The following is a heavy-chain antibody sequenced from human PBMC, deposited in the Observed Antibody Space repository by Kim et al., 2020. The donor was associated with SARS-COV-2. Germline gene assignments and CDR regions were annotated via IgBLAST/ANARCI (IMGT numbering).Heavy chain of an antibody. V-gene: IGHV3-64D*09. D-gene: IGHD2-2*01. Sequence: GGSLRLSCSASGFTFSSYAMHWVRQAPGKGLEYVSAISSNGGSTYYADSVKGRFTISRDNSKNTLYLQMSSLRAEDTAVYYCEKDKFVVVVPAAADYWGQGTLVTVSS. CDR3: EKDKFVVVVPAAADY. CDR1: GFTFSSYA. J-gene: IGHJ4*02. CDR2: ISSNGGST.